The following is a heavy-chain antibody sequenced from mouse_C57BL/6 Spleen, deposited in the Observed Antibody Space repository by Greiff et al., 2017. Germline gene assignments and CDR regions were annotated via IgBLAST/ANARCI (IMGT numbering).Heavy chain of an antibody. Sequence: QVQLQQPGAELVKPGASVKLSCKASGYTFTSYWMHWLKQRPGQGLEWIGMIHPNSGSTNYNEKFKSKDTLTVDKSSSTAYMQLSRLTSEDSAVYYCARRAYYDYDDGYWYFDVWGTGNTVTVSS. CDR2: IHPNSGST. CDR1: GYTFTSYW. D-gene: IGHD2-4*01. V-gene: IGHV1-64*01. CDR3: ARRAYYDYDDGYWYFDV. J-gene: IGHJ1*03.